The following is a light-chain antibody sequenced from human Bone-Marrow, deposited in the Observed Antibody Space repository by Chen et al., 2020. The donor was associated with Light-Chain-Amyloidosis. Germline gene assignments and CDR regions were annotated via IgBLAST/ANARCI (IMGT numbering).Light chain of an antibody. CDR3: QVWDRGSDRPV. J-gene: IGLJ3*02. Sequence: SYVLTQPSSVSVAPGQTATIACGGNNIGPTSVHWYQQTPGQAPLLFVYDDSDRPSGIPERLAGANSGHTATLTIGRVEAGDEADYYCQVWDRGSDRPVFGGGTKLTVL. CDR1: NIGPTS. CDR2: DDS. V-gene: IGLV3-21*02.